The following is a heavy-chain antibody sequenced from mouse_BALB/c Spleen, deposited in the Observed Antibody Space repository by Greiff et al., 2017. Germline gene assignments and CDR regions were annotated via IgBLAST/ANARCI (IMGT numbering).Heavy chain of an antibody. CDR1: GYTFTSYV. CDR3: ARSPYYYGSSYWYFDV. D-gene: IGHD1-1*01. V-gene: IGHV1-14*01. J-gene: IGHJ1*01. Sequence: VQLQQSGPELVKPGASVKMSCKASGYTFTSYVMHWVKQKPGQGLEWIGYINPYNDGTKYNEKFKGKATLTSDKSSSTAYMELSSLTSEDSAVYYCARSPYYYGSSYWYFDVGGAGTTVTVSS. CDR2: INPYNDGT.